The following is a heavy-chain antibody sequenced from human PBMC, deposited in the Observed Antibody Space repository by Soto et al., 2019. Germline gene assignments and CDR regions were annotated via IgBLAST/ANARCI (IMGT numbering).Heavy chain of an antibody. V-gene: IGHV1-69*01. CDR2: IIPIFGTA. J-gene: IGHJ6*02. CDR3: ASGRFSIAARPYGYYYYYYGMDV. D-gene: IGHD6-6*01. CDR1: GGTFSSYA. Sequence: QVQLVQSGAEVKKPGSSVKVSCKASGGTFSSYAISWVRQAPGQGLEWMGVIIPIFGTANYAQKFQGRVTITEDEATSTAYMEMSSLRSDDTAVYYCASGRFSIAARPYGYYYYYYGMDVWGQGTTVTVSS.